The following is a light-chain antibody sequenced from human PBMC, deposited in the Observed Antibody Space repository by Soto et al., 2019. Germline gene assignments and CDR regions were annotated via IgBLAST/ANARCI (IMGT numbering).Light chain of an antibody. V-gene: IGKV1-39*01. CDR1: QSISSY. CDR2: AAS. J-gene: IGKJ5*01. Sequence: DIQMTQSPSTLSASVGDRVTITFRASQSISSYLNWYQQKPGKAPNLLIYAASSLQSGVPSRFSGSGSGTDFTLTISCLQSEDFATYYCQQYYSFPITFGQGTRLEIK. CDR3: QQYYSFPIT.